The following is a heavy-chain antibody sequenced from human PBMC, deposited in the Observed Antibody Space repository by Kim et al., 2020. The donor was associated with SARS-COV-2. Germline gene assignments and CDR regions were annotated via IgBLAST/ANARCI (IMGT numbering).Heavy chain of an antibody. V-gene: IGHV3-7*01. J-gene: IGHJ4*02. Sequence: GGSLRLSCAASGFTFSSYWMSWVRQAPGKGLEWVANIKQDGSEKYYVDSVKGRFTISRDNAKNSLYLQMNSLRAEDTAVYYCARSVYYYGSGSYPSGLHYFDYWGQGTLVTVSS. CDR3: ARSVYYYGSGSYPSGLHYFDY. D-gene: IGHD3-10*01. CDR2: IKQDGSEK. CDR1: GFTFSSYW.